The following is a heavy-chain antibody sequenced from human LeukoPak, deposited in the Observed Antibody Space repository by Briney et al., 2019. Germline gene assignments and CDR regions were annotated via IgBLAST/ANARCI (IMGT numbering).Heavy chain of an antibody. V-gene: IGHV3-30*18. D-gene: IGHD6-19*01. CDR3: AKDPSSGWYRWSMDV. CDR2: MSNDGDNK. J-gene: IGHJ6*02. CDR1: GFSFSSDG. Sequence: GSSLRLSCEASGFSFSSDGMHWVRQAPGKGLEWLALMSNDGDNKDYADSVKGRFTISRDNSKNTLYLQMNSLTAEDTALYYCAKDPSSGWYRWSMDVWGQGTTVTVSS.